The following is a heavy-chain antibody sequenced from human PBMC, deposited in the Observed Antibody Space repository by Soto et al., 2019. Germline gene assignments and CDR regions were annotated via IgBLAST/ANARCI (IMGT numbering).Heavy chain of an antibody. D-gene: IGHD6-13*01. V-gene: IGHV2-5*02. J-gene: IGHJ4*02. Sequence: TLVTPTQIVTLTCSFTGFSLTTGGVFVGWIRQPPGKALEWLALIHWDDNKRYSPSLKTRLTITKDTSKNQVVLTMTNMDPVDTATYYCARRQVAAAGFDYWGQGTLVTVSS. CDR2: IHWDDNK. CDR1: GFSLTTGGVF. CDR3: ARRQVAAAGFDY.